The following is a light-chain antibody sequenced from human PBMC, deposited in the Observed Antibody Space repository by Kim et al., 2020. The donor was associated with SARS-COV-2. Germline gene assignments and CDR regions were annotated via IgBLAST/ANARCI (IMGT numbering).Light chain of an antibody. Sequence: DIQMTQSPSSLSASVGDRVTITCRASQSISSYLNWYQQKPGKAPKLLIYAASSLQSGVPSRFSGSGSGTDFTLTISSLQPEDFATYYCPQSYSTLRTFGQGTKVDIK. CDR3: PQSYSTLRT. V-gene: IGKV1-39*01. J-gene: IGKJ1*01. CDR1: QSISSY. CDR2: AAS.